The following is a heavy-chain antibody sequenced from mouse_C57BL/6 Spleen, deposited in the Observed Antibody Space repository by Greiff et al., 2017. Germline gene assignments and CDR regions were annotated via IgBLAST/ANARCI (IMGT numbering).Heavy chain of an antibody. V-gene: IGHV5-4*01. Sequence: EVQGVESGGGLVKPGGSLKLSCAASGFTFSSYAMSWVRQTPEKRLEWVATISDGGSYTYYPDNVKGRVTISRDNAKNNLYLQMSHLKSEDTAMYYCAREDDYDAYWGQGTTLTVSS. CDR2: ISDGGSYT. CDR3: AREDDYDAY. D-gene: IGHD2-4*01. CDR1: GFTFSSYA. J-gene: IGHJ2*01.